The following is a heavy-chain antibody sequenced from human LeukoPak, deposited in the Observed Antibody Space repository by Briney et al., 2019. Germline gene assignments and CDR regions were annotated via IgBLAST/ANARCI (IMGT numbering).Heavy chain of an antibody. CDR3: ASVDDLDAFAM. V-gene: IGHV3-30*04. CDR2: ISDDGINK. D-gene: IGHD5-12*01. Sequence: GGSLRLSCAASGFTFSSYAMYWVRQAPGKGLEWVAVISDDGINKYYADPVKGRFTISRDNSKNTLYLEMSSLRAEDTAVYYCASVDDLDAFAMWGQGTMVIVFS. CDR1: GFTFSSYA. J-gene: IGHJ3*02.